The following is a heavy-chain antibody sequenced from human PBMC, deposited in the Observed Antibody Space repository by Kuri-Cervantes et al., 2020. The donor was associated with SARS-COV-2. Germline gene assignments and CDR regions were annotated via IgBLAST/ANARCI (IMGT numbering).Heavy chain of an antibody. CDR1: GFTFGDYA. Sequence: GESLKISCTASGFTFGDYAMSWFRQAPGKGLEWVGFIRSKAYGGTTEYAASVKGRFTISRDDSKSIAYLQMNSLKTEDTAVYYCARCARLRWDFDYWGQGTLVPSPQ. J-gene: IGHJ4*02. V-gene: IGHV3-49*03. CDR2: IRSKAYGGTT. CDR3: ARCARLRWDFDY. D-gene: IGHD4-23*01.